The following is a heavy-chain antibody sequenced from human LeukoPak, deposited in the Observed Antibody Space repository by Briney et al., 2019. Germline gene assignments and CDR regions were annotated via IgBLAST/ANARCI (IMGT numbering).Heavy chain of an antibody. CDR3: SPCGHAYDWFGP. D-gene: IGHD5-12*01. Sequence: PVKVSCKAFGATLNIGHAFIWARQAPGQGRQWMGRIIPFLGEVNYAQNFQGRVSFTADKSTATMYMELKGLSLDDTAIYYCSPCGHAYDWFGPWGQGTLVTVSS. V-gene: IGHV1-69*04. CDR1: GATLNIGHA. J-gene: IGHJ5*02. CDR2: IIPFLGEV.